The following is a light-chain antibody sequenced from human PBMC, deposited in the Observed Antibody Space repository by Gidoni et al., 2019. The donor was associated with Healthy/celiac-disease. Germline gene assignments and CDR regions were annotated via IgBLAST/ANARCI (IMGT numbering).Light chain of an antibody. J-gene: IGLJ3*02. CDR2: GNS. V-gene: IGLV1-40*01. Sequence: QSVLTQPPSVSGAPGQRVTISCTGSSSNIGAGYDVHWYQQLPGTAPKLLIYGNSNRPSGVPYRFSGSKSGTSASLAITGLQAEDEADYYCQSYDSSLSPWVFGGGTKLTVL. CDR1: SSNIGAGYD. CDR3: QSYDSSLSPWV.